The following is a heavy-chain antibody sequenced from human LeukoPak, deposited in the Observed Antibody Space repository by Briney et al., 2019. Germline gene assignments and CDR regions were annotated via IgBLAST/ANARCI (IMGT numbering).Heavy chain of an antibody. Sequence: ASVKVSCKASGYTLTGYYMHWVRQAPGQGLEWMGRINPNSGGTNYAQKFQGRVTMTRDTSISTAYMELSRLRSDDTAVYYCARDPQSQYYYDSSGLDYWGQGTLVTVSS. CDR2: INPNSGGT. CDR3: ARDPQSQYYYDSSGLDY. J-gene: IGHJ4*02. D-gene: IGHD3-22*01. V-gene: IGHV1-2*06. CDR1: GYTLTGYY.